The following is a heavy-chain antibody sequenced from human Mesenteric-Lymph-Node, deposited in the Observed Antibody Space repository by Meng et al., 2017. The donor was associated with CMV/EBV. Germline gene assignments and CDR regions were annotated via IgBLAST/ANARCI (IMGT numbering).Heavy chain of an antibody. J-gene: IGHJ6*02. D-gene: IGHD3-3*01. CDR2: IYHSGST. Sequence: SETLSLTCTVSGYSISSGYYWGWIRQPPGKGLEWIGSIYHSGSTYYNPSLKSRVTISVDTSKNQFSLKLSSVTAADTAVYYCARGVFGVVNHYYYGMDVWGQGTTVTVSS. CDR3: ARGVFGVVNHYYYGMDV. CDR1: GYSISSGYY. V-gene: IGHV4-38-2*02.